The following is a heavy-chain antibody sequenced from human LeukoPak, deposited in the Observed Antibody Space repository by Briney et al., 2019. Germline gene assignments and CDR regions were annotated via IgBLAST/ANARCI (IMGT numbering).Heavy chain of an antibody. D-gene: IGHD3-10*01. CDR2: INKNGDFM. V-gene: IGHV3-21*01. J-gene: IGHJ5*02. Sequence: GGSLRLSCAASGFTFSSHAMNWVRQAPGKGLEWVSSINKNGDFMKYADAVTGRFTISRDNAKNSLFLQMNSLRAEDTAVYYCARVTRGSGSYLWWFDPWGQGTLVTVSS. CDR1: GFTFSSHA. CDR3: ARVTRGSGSYLWWFDP.